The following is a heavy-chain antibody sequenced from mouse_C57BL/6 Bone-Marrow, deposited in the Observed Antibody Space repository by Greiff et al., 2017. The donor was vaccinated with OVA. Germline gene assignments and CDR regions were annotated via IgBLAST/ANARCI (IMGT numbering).Heavy chain of an antibody. D-gene: IGHD4-1*01. CDR2: LDPTSGGT. V-gene: IGHV1-72*01. CDR3: AISNWVRLAG. J-gene: IGHJ3*01. Sequence: QVQLQQPGAELVKPGASVKLSCKASGYTFTSYWMHWVKQRPGRGLEWIGRLDPTSGGTQYNEKFKGKATLTIDKPAGAAYMQLSSLASEDVAVYYYAISNWVRLAGWGQGTLVTVSA. CDR1: GYTFTSYW.